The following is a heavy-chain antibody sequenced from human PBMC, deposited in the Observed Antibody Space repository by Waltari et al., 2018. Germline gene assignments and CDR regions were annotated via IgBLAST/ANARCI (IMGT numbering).Heavy chain of an antibody. CDR1: GGSFSGYY. V-gene: IGHV4-34*01. Sequence: QVQLQQWGAGLLKPSETLSLPCAVYGGSFSGYYWSWIRQPPGKGLEWIGEINHSGSTNYNPSLKSRVTISVDTSKNQFSLKLSSVTAADTAVYYCARVEWYYYMDVWGKGTTVTISS. J-gene: IGHJ6*03. CDR3: ARVEWYYYMDV. CDR2: INHSGST. D-gene: IGHD3-3*01.